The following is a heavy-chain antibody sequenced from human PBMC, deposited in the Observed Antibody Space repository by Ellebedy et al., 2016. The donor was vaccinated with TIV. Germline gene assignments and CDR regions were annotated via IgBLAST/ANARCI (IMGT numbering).Heavy chain of an antibody. J-gene: IGHJ3*02. D-gene: IGHD2-8*01. V-gene: IGHV3-7*01. Sequence: GESLKISCADSGSTFSSYWMTWVRQPPGKGLEWVANIKQDGRDKYYVDSVRGRFTISRDNAKNSLYLQMNSLTVEDTAVYYCARRYCTIRRCFAASWASVDMWGQGTMVTVSS. CDR2: IKQDGRDK. CDR1: GSTFSSYW. CDR3: ARRYCTIRRCFAASWASVDM.